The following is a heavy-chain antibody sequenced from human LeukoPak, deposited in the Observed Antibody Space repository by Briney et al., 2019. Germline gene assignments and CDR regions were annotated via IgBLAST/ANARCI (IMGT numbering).Heavy chain of an antibody. CDR3: ASCPGPCYYYHGMDV. Sequence: SVKVSCKASGGTFISYAISWVRQAPGQGLEWMGGIIPIFGTANYAQKFQGRVTITADESTSTAYMELSSLRSEDTAVYYCASCPGPCYYYHGMDVWGQGTTVTVSS. CDR2: IIPIFGTA. CDR1: GGTFISYA. J-gene: IGHJ6*02. V-gene: IGHV1-69*13.